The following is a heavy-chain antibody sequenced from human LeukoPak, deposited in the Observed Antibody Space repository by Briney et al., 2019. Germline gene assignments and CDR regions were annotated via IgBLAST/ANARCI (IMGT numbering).Heavy chain of an antibody. J-gene: IGHJ6*02. CDR1: RFTFSTYA. D-gene: IGHD3-10*01. Sequence: GGSLRLSCAASRFTFSTYAMSWVRQPPGKGLEWVSAISGSDGSTYYADSVKGRFTISRDNSKNTLYLQMNSLRAEDTAVYYCVKYGADVWGQGTTVTVSS. V-gene: IGHV3-23*01. CDR3: VKYGADV. CDR2: ISGSDGST.